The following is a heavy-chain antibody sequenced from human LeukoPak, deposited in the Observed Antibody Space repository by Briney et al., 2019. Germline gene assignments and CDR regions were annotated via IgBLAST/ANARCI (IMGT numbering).Heavy chain of an antibody. Sequence: ASVKVSCKASGYTFSGYYMHWVGQAPGQGVEGMGWINPNTGGTNYAQKFQGRVTMTRDTSISTTYMELSRLRSDDTAVYYCASQPYYFDSSGYYDYWGQGTLVTVSS. CDR1: GYTFSGYY. V-gene: IGHV1-2*02. J-gene: IGHJ4*02. CDR2: INPNTGGT. CDR3: ASQPYYFDSSGYYDY. D-gene: IGHD3-22*01.